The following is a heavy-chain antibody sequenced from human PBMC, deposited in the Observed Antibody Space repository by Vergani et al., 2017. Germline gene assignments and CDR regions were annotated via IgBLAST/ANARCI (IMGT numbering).Heavy chain of an antibody. D-gene: IGHD1-14*01. V-gene: IGHV1-45*02. J-gene: IGHJ3*02. Sequence: LHWVRQAPGQALEWMGWVTPFNGETKYAQKFQDRVTITRDRSMSTAYMELSSLRSEDTAMYYCARWDPGLGSFDIWGQGAIVTVST. CDR3: ARWDPGLGSFDI. CDR2: VTPFNGET.